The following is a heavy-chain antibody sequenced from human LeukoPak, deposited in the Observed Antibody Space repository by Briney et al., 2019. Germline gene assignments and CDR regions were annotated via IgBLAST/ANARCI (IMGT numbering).Heavy chain of an antibody. Sequence: PGGSLRLSCAASGFTVSTYYMNWVRQAPGKGLEWVSIIYSGATTYYADSVKGRFTISRDTSKNTVSLQMNSLRAEDTAVYFCARVGDHFHWYLDLWGRGTLVTV. D-gene: IGHD3-3*02. CDR1: GFTVSTYY. CDR2: IYSGATT. CDR3: ARVGDHFHWYLDL. J-gene: IGHJ2*01. V-gene: IGHV3-53*01.